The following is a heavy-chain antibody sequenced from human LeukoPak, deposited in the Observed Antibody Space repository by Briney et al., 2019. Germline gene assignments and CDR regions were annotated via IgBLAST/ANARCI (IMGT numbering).Heavy chain of an antibody. CDR1: GGSISSYY. J-gene: IGHJ5*02. V-gene: IGHV4-59*08. CDR2: IYYSGST. D-gene: IGHD2-15*01. Sequence: PSETLSLTCTVSGGSISSYYWSWIRQPPGKRLEWIGYIYYSGSTNSNPSLKSRVTISVDTSKNQFSLKLSSVTAADTAVYYCARRGTTYCTVDSCHPNWFDPWGQGTLVTVSS. CDR3: ARRGTTYCTVDSCHPNWFDP.